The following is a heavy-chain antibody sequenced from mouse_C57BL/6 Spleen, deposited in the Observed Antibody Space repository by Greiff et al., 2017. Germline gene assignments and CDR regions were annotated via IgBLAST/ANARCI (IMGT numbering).Heavy chain of an antibody. J-gene: IGHJ1*03. CDR1: GFTFSDYG. CDR3: ARPHYGNYVWYFDV. V-gene: IGHV5-17*01. CDR2: ISSGSSTI. Sequence: EVKLMESGGGLVKPGGSLKLSCAASGFTFSDYGMHWVRQAPEKGLEWVAYISSGSSTIYYADTVKGRFTISRDNAKNTLFLQMTSLRSEDTAMYYCARPHYGNYVWYFDVWGTGTTVTVSS. D-gene: IGHD2-1*01.